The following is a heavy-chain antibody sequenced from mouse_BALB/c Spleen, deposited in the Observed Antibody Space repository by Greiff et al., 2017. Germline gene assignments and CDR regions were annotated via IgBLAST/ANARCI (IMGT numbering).Heavy chain of an antibody. Sequence: EVQVVESGPSLVKPSQTLSLTCSVTGDSITSGYWNWIRKFPGNKLEYMGYISYSGSTYYNPSLKSRISITRDTSKNQYYLQLNSVTTEDTATYYCARGIYYDYDFDYWGQGTTLTVSS. CDR3: ARGIYYDYDFDY. CDR2: ISYSGST. CDR1: GDSITSGY. V-gene: IGHV3-8*02. D-gene: IGHD2-4*01. J-gene: IGHJ2*01.